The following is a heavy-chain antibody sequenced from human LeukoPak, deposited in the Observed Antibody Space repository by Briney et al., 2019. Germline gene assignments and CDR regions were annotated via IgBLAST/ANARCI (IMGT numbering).Heavy chain of an antibody. CDR2: IDKDGSEK. CDR3: ATYTQHFWAPGTDY. Sequence: GGSLRLSCAVSGFTLNKYWMRWVRQAPGKGLEWVASIDKDGSEKRYVDSVEGRFTISRDNARNSLYLQMTSLGAEDTAVYYCATYTQHFWAPGTDYWGQGTLVTVSS. J-gene: IGHJ4*02. D-gene: IGHD1-1*01. V-gene: IGHV3-7*01. CDR1: GFTLNKYW.